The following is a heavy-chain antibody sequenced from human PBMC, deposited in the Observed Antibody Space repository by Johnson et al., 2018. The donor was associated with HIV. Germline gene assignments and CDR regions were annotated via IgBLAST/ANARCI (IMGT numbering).Heavy chain of an antibody. D-gene: IGHD5-12*01. CDR3: AKAPPLSTYDYDAFDV. CDR2: VSYDGSSK. V-gene: IGHV3-30*14. J-gene: IGHJ3*01. CDR1: GFTFSRFA. Sequence: QVQLVESGGDVVQPERSLRLSCATSGFTFSRFAMHWVRQAPGKGLEWVACVSYDGSSKYYAASVKGRFIISRDNSKNTLYLQMNSLRAEDTAVYYCAKAPPLSTYDYDAFDVWGQGTMVTVSS.